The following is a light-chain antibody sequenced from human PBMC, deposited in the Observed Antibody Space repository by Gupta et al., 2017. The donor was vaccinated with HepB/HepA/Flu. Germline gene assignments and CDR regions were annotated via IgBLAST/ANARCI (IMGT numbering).Light chain of an antibody. CDR3: QQYGSSPLYS. V-gene: IGKV3-20*01. J-gene: IGKJ2*03. CDR1: QTVGSSY. CDR2: GTS. Sequence: EIVLAQSPGTLSLSPGERAILSCRASQTVGSSYLAWYQQKPGQALRLVIYGTSIRATGIPDRFSGSGSGTDFTLMISRLEPEDFAVYYCQQYGSSPLYSFGQGTKLEIK.